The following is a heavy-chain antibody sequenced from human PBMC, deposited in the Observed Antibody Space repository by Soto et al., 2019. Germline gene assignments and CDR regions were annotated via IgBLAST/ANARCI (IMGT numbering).Heavy chain of an antibody. CDR1: GFTFRDYG. Sequence: QVQLVESGGGEVRPGRSLRLSCVASGFTFRDYGMHWVRQAPGKGLEWVAGIAHHGLKEHYADSVKGRFIISRDNSKKTVYLQLNSLRGDDTAVYYCAKDWVGGSNKYYFEYWGQGTRVTVSS. J-gene: IGHJ4*02. CDR2: IAHHGLKE. V-gene: IGHV3-30*18. CDR3: AKDWVGGSNKYYFEY. D-gene: IGHD1-26*01.